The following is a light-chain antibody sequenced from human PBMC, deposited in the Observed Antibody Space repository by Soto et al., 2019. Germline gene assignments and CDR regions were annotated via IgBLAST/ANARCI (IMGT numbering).Light chain of an antibody. CDR3: QQRTNWPSST. CDR1: QSVRTY. J-gene: IGKJ5*01. Sequence: EVVLTQSPATLSLSPGERATLSCRASQSVRTYLAWYQQKPGQTPRLLIHDASSRATGIPARFSGSGSGTDFTLTTSSLEPEDSAVYYCQQRTNWPSSTFGQGTQLEI. V-gene: IGKV3-11*01. CDR2: DAS.